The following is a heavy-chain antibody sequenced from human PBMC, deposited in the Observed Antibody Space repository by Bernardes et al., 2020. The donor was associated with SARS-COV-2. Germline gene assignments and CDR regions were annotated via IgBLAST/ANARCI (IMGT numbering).Heavy chain of an antibody. J-gene: IGHJ3*02. D-gene: IGHD6-19*01. CDR2: IFYSGSA. CDR1: GGSIRSYY. CDR3: ARGSGGAFDI. Sequence: SEPLSLTCTVSGGSIRSYYWSWIRQPPGKGLEWIGYIFYSGSAKYNPSLKSRVTISVDTSKNQFSLKLSSVTAADTAMYYCARGSGGAFDIWGQGTVVTVSS. V-gene: IGHV4-59*01.